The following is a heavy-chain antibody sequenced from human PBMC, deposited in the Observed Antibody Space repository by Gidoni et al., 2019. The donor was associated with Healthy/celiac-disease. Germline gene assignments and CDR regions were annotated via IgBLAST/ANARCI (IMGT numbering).Heavy chain of an antibody. CDR2: IDPSDSYT. V-gene: IGHV5-10-1*03. D-gene: IGHD2-2*01. CDR3: ARQGCSSTSCHNWFDP. J-gene: IGHJ5*02. CDR1: GYSFTSYW. Sequence: EVQLVQSGAEVKKPGEYLRISCKGSGYSFTSYWISWVRQMPGQGLAWMGRIDPSDSYTNYSPSFQGHVTISADKSISTAYLQWSSLKASDTSMYYCARQGCSSTSCHNWFDPWGQGTLVTVSS.